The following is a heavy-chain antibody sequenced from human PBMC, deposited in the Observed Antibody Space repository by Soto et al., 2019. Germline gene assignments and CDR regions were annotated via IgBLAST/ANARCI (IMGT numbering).Heavy chain of an antibody. CDR1: GGSISSGDYY. CDR3: ARVEGGGSGVFFDY. V-gene: IGHV4-30-4*01. J-gene: IGHJ4*02. Sequence: PSETLSLTCTVSGGSISSGDYYWSWIRQPPGKGLEWIGYIYYSGSTYYNPSPKSRVTISVDTSKNQFSLKLSSVTAADTAVYYCARVEGGGSGVFFDYWGQGTLVTVSS. D-gene: IGHD3-10*01. CDR2: IYYSGST.